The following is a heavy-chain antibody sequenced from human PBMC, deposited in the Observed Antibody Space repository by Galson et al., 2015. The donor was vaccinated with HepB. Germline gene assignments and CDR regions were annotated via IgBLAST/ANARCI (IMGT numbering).Heavy chain of an antibody. Sequence: SLRLSCAASGFTFSNYWMSWVRQAPGKGLEWVANIKQDGSEIYYVDSVKGRFTISRDNAKNSLFLQLNSLRGEDTAVYYCARVGSLFTFYARAAFDIWGQGTMVTVSS. CDR1: GFTFSNYW. D-gene: IGHD2/OR15-2a*01. J-gene: IGHJ3*02. V-gene: IGHV3-7*03. CDR2: IKQDGSEI. CDR3: ARVGSLFTFYARAAFDI.